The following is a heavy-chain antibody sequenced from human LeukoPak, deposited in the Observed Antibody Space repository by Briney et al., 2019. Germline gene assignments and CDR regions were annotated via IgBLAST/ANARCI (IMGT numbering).Heavy chain of an antibody. V-gene: IGHV3-23*01. CDR3: AKAWLEQGGMFDY. J-gene: IGHJ4*02. D-gene: IGHD1/OR15-1a*01. Sequence: GGSLRLSCAASGFTFSSYAMSWVRQAPGQGLEWISLLSGSGGSTYYADSVKGRFTISRDNSKNTLYLQMNSLRAEDTAVYYCAKAWLEQGGMFDYWGQGTPVTVSS. CDR1: GFTFSSYA. CDR2: LSGSGGST.